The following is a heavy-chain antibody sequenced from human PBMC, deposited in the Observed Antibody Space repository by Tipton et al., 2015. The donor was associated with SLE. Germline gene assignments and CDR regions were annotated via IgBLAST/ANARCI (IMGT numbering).Heavy chain of an antibody. D-gene: IGHD6-13*01. Sequence: TLSLTCTVSGGFISSYYWSWIRQPPGKGLEWIGNIYYSGSTDYNPSLKSRVTISVDTSKNQLSLNLNSVTASDTAVYYCARGWGDSSSCQDFDRWGQGTLVTVSS. CDR3: ARGWGDSSSCQDFDR. V-gene: IGHV4-59*01. CDR2: IYYSGST. CDR1: GGFISSYY. J-gene: IGHJ4*02.